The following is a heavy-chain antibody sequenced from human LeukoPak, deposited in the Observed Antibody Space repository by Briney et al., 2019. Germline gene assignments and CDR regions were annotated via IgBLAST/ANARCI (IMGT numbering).Heavy chain of an antibody. CDR1: GFTFSSYV. V-gene: IGHV3-30*18. CDR2: ISYDGSNK. Sequence: PGGSLRRSCAASGFTFSSYVMHWVRQAPGRGLLWVAVISYDGSNKYYADSVKGRFTISRDNSKNTLYLQMNSLRAEDTAVYYCAKEDYGGNSPLFDYWGQGTLVTVSS. D-gene: IGHD4-23*01. J-gene: IGHJ4*02. CDR3: AKEDYGGNSPLFDY.